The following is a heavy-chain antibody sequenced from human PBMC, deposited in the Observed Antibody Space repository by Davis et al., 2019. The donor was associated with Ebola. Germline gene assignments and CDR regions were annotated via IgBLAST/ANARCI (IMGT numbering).Heavy chain of an antibody. CDR2: ISSSSSYT. D-gene: IGHD5-24*01. CDR3: STEMPTITTEFDY. J-gene: IGHJ4*02. V-gene: IGHV3-11*06. CDR1: GFTFSDYY. Sequence: GESLKISCAASGFTFSDYYMSWIRQAPGKGLEWVSYISSSSSYTNYADSVKGRFTISRDNSMNTLYLQMNSLRAEDTAVYYCSTEMPTITTEFDYWGQGTLVTVSS.